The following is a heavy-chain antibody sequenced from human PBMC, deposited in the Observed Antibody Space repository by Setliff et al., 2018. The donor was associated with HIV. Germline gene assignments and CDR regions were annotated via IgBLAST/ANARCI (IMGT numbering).Heavy chain of an antibody. CDR2: ISSYNGNT. Sequence: GASVKVSCKASGYTFTNYGISWVRQAPGQGLEWMGWISSYNGNTNYAQNFQGRVTMTTDTFTDTAYMELRSLRSDDTAVYYCARTASGSYEGPYYYYYMDVWGKGTTVPSP. J-gene: IGHJ6*03. CDR1: GYTFTNYG. D-gene: IGHD1-26*01. CDR3: ARTASGSYEGPYYYYYMDV. V-gene: IGHV1-18*01.